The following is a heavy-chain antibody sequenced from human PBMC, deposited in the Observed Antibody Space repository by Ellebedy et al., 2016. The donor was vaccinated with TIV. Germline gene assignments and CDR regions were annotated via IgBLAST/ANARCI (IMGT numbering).Heavy chain of an antibody. Sequence: MPGGSLRLSCTVSGGSISSYYWSWIRQPPGKGLEWIGYIYYSGSSNYNPSLKSRVTISVDTSKNQFSLKLSSVTAADTAVYYCARGYYYDSSGAHLWGQGTLVTVSS. CDR1: GGSISSYY. J-gene: IGHJ5*02. CDR3: ARGYYYDSSGAHL. V-gene: IGHV4-59*08. D-gene: IGHD3-22*01. CDR2: IYYSGSS.